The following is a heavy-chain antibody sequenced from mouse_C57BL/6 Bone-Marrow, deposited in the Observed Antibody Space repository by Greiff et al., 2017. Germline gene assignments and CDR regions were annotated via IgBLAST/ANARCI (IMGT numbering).Heavy chain of an antibody. Sequence: EVKLMESGEGLVKPGGSLKLSCAASGFTFSSYAMSWVRQTPEKRLEWVAYISSGGDYIYYADTVKGRFTISRDNARSTLYLQMSSLKSEDTAMYYCTSDARTTARRRFAYWGQGTLVTVSA. CDR2: ISSGGDYI. V-gene: IGHV5-9-1*02. CDR1: GFTFSSYA. D-gene: IGHD1-2*01. CDR3: TSDARTTARRRFAY. J-gene: IGHJ3*01.